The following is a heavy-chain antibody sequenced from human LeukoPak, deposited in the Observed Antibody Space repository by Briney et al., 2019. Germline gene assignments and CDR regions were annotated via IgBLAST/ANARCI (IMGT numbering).Heavy chain of an antibody. D-gene: IGHD4-23*01. CDR1: GGTFSSYA. CDR3: ARGDLTTVVTNGAFDI. J-gene: IGHJ3*02. V-gene: IGHV1-69*13. Sequence: ASVKVSCKASGGTFSSYAISWVRQAPGQGLEWMGGIIPIFGTANYAQKFQGRVTITADESTSTAYMELSSLRSEDTAVYYCARGDLTTVVTNGAFDIWGQGTMVTVSS. CDR2: IIPIFGTA.